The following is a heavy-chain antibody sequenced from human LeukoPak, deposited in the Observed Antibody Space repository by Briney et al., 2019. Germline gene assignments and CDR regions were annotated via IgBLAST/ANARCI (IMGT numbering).Heavy chain of an antibody. CDR1: GGSISSSSYY. V-gene: IGHV4-39*01. CDR2: IYYSGST. J-gene: IGHJ4*02. D-gene: IGHD3-16*02. CDR3: ARSIMITFGGVIPHYFDY. Sequence: SETLSLTCTVSGGSISSSSYYWGWIRQPPGKGLEWIGSIYYSGSTYYNPSLKSRVTISVDTSKNQFSLKLSPVTAADTAVYYCARSIMITFGGVIPHYFDYWGQGTLVTVSS.